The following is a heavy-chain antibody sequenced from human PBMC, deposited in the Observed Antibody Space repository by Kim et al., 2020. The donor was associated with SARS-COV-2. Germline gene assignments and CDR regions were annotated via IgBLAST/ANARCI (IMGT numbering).Heavy chain of an antibody. CDR1: GFTFNNAW. Sequence: GGSLRLSCAASGFTFNNAWLRLIRPTPCPFLEWVGRIKSKTDGGTTDYAAPVKGRFTISRDDSKNTLYLQMNSLKTEDTAVYYCTTEVRGAYYYDSSGYRPLDYWAQGTLVTVSS. V-gene: IGHV3-15*01. CDR3: TTEVRGAYYYDSSGYRPLDY. CDR2: IKSKTDGGTT. J-gene: IGHJ4*02. D-gene: IGHD3-22*01.